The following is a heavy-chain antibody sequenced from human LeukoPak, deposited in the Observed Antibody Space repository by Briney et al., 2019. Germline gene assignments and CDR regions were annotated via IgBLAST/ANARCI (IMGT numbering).Heavy chain of an antibody. V-gene: IGHV3-30-3*01. CDR2: ISYDGSNK. D-gene: IGHD3-22*01. CDR1: GFTFSSYA. J-gene: IGHJ4*02. Sequence: PGGSLRLSCAASGFTFSSYAMHWVRQAPGKGLEWVAVISYDGSNKYYADSVKGRFTISRDNSKNTLYLQMNSLRAEDTAVYYCAKEFDYYDRNDYWGQGTLVTVSS. CDR3: AKEFDYYDRNDY.